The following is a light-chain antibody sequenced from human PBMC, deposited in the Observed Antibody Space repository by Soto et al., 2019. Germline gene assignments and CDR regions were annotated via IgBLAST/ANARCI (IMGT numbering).Light chain of an antibody. CDR1: QSVSSN. Sequence: EIVMTQSPATLSVSPGERATLSCRASQSVSSNLAWYQQKPSQAPRLLIYGASTRATGVPARFSGSGSGTEFTLTISSLQSEDFALYYCQQYNNWPRTFGQGTKVEIK. CDR2: GAS. J-gene: IGKJ1*01. CDR3: QQYNNWPRT. V-gene: IGKV3-15*01.